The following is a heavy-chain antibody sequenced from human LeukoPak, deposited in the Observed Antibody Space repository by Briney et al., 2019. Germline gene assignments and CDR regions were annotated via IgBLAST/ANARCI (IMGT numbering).Heavy chain of an antibody. V-gene: IGHV1-2*02. CDR3: ARGPNYYDSGGYYSYYYYMDV. Sequence: ASVKVSCKASVYTFTGYYMHWVRQAPGQGLDWMGWINPSSDGTNYAQKFQGRVTMTRDTSISTAYMDLSRLRSDDTAVYYCARGPNYYDSGGYYSYYYYMDVWGTGTTVTVSS. CDR2: INPSSDGT. D-gene: IGHD3-22*01. J-gene: IGHJ6*03. CDR1: VYTFTGYY.